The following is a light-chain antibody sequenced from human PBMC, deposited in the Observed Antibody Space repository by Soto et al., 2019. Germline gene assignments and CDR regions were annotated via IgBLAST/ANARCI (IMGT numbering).Light chain of an antibody. Sequence: QSVLTQPASVSGSPGQSITISCTGTSSDVGGYNYVSWYQQHPGKAPKLMIYDVSNRPSGGSNRFSGSKSGNTASLTISGLPAEDEADYYCSSFTSSTTPVFGGGTKLTVL. V-gene: IGLV2-14*01. CDR2: DVS. CDR3: SSFTSSTTPV. CDR1: SSDVGGYNY. J-gene: IGLJ2*01.